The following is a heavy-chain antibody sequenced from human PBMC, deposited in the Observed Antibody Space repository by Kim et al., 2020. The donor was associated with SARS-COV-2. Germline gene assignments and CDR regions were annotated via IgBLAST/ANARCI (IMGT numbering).Heavy chain of an antibody. D-gene: IGHD6-6*01. CDR2: INHSGST. J-gene: IGHJ6*02. Sequence: SETLSLTCAVYGGSFSGYYWSWIRQPPGKGLEWIGEINHSGSTNYNPSLKSRVTISVDTSKNQFSLKLSSVTAADTAVYYCARIAARPRVYYYYYGMDVWGQGTTVTVSS. V-gene: IGHV4-34*01. CDR1: GGSFSGYY. CDR3: ARIAARPRVYYYYYGMDV.